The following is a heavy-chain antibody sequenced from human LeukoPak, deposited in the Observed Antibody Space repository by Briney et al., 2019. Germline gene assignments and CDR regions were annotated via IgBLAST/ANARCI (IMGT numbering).Heavy chain of an antibody. CDR1: GYSFTSYY. V-gene: IGHV1-46*01. D-gene: IGHD4-17*01. Sequence: ASVKVSCKALGYSFTSYYMHWVRQAPGQGLEWMGLINPSGSSTSYAQKFQGRLSLTRDMSTSTDYMELSSVTAADTAVYYCARVLPYGDYVRDWGQGTLVTVSS. J-gene: IGHJ4*02. CDR2: INPSGSST. CDR3: ARVLPYGDYVRD.